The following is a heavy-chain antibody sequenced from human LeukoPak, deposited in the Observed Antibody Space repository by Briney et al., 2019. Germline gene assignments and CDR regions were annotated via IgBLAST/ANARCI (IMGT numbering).Heavy chain of an antibody. Sequence: GASVKVSCKXSGYTFTRFGFTWVRQAPGQGLECMGWISAFNGNTNYAQKFQGRVTMTTDTSTNTAYMELRSLRSDDTAVYYCARLLDWFDPWGQGTLVTVSS. CDR1: GYTFTRFG. CDR3: ARLLDWFDP. V-gene: IGHV1-18*01. CDR2: ISAFNGNT. J-gene: IGHJ5*02.